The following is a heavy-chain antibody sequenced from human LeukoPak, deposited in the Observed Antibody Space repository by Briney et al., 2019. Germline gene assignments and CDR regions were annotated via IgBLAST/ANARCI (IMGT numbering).Heavy chain of an antibody. V-gene: IGHV4-59*01. D-gene: IGHD1-26*01. CDR2: IYYSGST. CDR3: ARDASYIVGASGAFDI. CDR1: GGSISSYY. Sequence: SETLSLTCTVSGGSISSYYWSWIRQPPGKGLEWIGYIYYSGSTNYNPSLKSRVTISVDTSKNQFSLKLSSVTAAGTAVYYCARDASYIVGASGAFDIWGQGTMVTVSS. J-gene: IGHJ3*02.